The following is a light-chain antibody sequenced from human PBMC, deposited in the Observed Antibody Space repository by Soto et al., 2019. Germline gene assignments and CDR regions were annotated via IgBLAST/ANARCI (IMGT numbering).Light chain of an antibody. Sequence: VHIKQSPSTRSAYVGDRVTITCRASQSISSWLAWYQQKPGKAPKLLIYKASSLESGVPSRFSGSGSGTEITLTISCLQRDDFATYYCQQYNSYSQTFGQGTKVDIK. CDR2: KAS. V-gene: IGKV1-5*03. J-gene: IGKJ1*01. CDR3: QQYNSYSQT. CDR1: QSISSW.